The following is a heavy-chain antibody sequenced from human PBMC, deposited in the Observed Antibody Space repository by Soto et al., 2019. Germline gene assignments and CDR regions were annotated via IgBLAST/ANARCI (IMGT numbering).Heavy chain of an antibody. J-gene: IGHJ4*02. V-gene: IGHV1-2*02. Sequence: GASVKVSCKASGYTFIYNYIHWVRQAPGHGLEWMGWIDPKNGGTSHAQKFQGRVTMTRDTSKNTVYMELSRLTSDDRAIYYCARRDSSGSFDYWGQGTQVTVSS. CDR2: IDPKNGGT. CDR1: GYTFIYNY. CDR3: ARRDSSGSFDY. D-gene: IGHD3-10*01.